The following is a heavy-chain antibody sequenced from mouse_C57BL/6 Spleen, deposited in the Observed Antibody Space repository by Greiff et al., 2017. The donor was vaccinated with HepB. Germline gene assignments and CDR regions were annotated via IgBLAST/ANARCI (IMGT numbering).Heavy chain of an antibody. CDR1: GFTFSSYA. CDR3: TRDRGLRRVYYAMDY. CDR2: ISSGGDYI. D-gene: IGHD2-12*01. J-gene: IGHJ4*01. V-gene: IGHV5-9-1*02. Sequence: EVQLQESGEGLVKPGGSLKLSCAASGFTFSSYAMSWVRQTPEKRLEWVAYISSGGDYIYYADTVKGRFTISRDNARNTLYLQMSSLKSEDTAMYYCTRDRGLRRVYYAMDYWGQGTSVTVSS.